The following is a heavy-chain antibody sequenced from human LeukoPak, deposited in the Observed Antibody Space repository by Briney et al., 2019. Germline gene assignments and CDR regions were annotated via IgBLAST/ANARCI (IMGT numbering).Heavy chain of an antibody. CDR3: ARGRLALRDYDILTGYEEPYGMDV. Sequence: PSETLSLTCTVSGGSISSGDYNWSWFRQPPGKGLEWIGEINHSGSTNYNPSLKSRVTISVDTSKNQFSLKLSSVTAADTAVYYCARGRLALRDYDILTGYEEPYGMDVWGQGTTVTVSS. CDR2: INHSGST. D-gene: IGHD3-9*01. V-gene: IGHV4-39*07. J-gene: IGHJ6*02. CDR1: GGSISSGDYN.